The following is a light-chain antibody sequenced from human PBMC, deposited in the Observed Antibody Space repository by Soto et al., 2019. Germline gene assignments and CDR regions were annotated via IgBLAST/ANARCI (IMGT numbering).Light chain of an antibody. CDR2: DAS. V-gene: IGKV1-5*01. Sequence: IQMTQSPSSLSASVGDRVTITCRASHSIIIYLNWYQQKPGKAPKLLIYDASSLESGVPSRFSGSGSGTEFTLTITSLQPDDFATYYCQQYNSYPWTFGQGTKVDIK. CDR1: HSIIIY. CDR3: QQYNSYPWT. J-gene: IGKJ1*01.